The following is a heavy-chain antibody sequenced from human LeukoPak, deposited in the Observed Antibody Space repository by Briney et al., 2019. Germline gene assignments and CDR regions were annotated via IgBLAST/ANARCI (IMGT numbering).Heavy chain of an antibody. CDR1: GFTFSNAW. D-gene: IGHD2-2*01. J-gene: IGHJ5*02. Sequence: PGGSLRLSCAASGFTFSNAWMSWVRQAPGKGLEWVGRIKSKTDGGTTDYAAPVKGRFTISRDDSKNTLYLQMNSLRAEDTAVYYCAKDRRSGGIVVVPAAPAKFDPWGQGTLVTVSS. CDR3: AKDRRSGGIVVVPAAPAKFDP. CDR2: IKSKTDGGTT. V-gene: IGHV3-15*01.